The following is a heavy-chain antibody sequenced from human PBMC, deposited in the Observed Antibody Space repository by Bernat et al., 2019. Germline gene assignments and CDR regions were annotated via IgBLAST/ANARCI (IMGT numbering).Heavy chain of an antibody. Sequence: QVQLVESGGGVVQPGRSLRLSCAASGFTFSSYAMHWVRQAPGKGLEWVAVISYDGSNKYYADSVKGRFTISRDNSKNTLYLQMNSLRAEDTAVYYCAREVKQQLYYYGMDVWGQGTTVTVSS. J-gene: IGHJ6*02. CDR3: AREVKQQLYYYGMDV. CDR2: ISYDGSNK. CDR1: GFTFSSYA. V-gene: IGHV3-30-3*01. D-gene: IGHD6-13*01.